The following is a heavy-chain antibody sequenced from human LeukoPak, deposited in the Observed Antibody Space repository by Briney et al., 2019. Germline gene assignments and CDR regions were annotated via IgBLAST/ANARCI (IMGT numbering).Heavy chain of an antibody. D-gene: IGHD3-16*01. CDR3: ASGITLPTGGPADY. V-gene: IGHV1-8*01. CDR2: MNPNSGNT. CDR1: GYTFTSYD. Sequence: ASVKASCKASGYTFTSYDINWVRQATGQGLEWMGWMNPNSGNTGYAQKFQGRVTMTRNTSISTAYMELSSLRSEDTAVYYCASGITLPTGGPADYWGQGTLVTVSS. J-gene: IGHJ4*02.